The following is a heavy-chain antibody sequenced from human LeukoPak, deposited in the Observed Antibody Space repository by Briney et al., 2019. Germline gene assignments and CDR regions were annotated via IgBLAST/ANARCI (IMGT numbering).Heavy chain of an antibody. J-gene: IGHJ5*02. D-gene: IGHD2/OR15-2a*01. CDR2: ISSSTSNI. CDR3: AREDSSTFSS. CDR1: GFTFSSYA. V-gene: IGHV3-48*01. Sequence: GGSLRLSCAASGFTFSSYAMSWVRQAPGKGLEWVSYISSSTSNIFYADSVKGRFTISRDNAKSSLYLQMNSLRAEDTAVYYCAREDSSTFSSWGQGALVTVSS.